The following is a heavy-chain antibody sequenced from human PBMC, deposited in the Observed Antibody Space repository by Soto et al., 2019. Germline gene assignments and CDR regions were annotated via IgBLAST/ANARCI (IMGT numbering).Heavy chain of an antibody. CDR2: ISGSGGST. CDR1: GFTFSSYA. V-gene: IGHV3-23*01. Sequence: EVQLLECGGGLVQPGGSLRLSCAASGFTFSSYAMSWVRQAPGKGLEWVSAISGSGGSTYYADSVKGRFTISRGNSKNTLYLQMNSLRAEDTAVYYCAKDAESSGYPFRHWGQGTLVTVSS. D-gene: IGHD6-19*01. J-gene: IGHJ1*01. CDR3: AKDAESSGYPFRH.